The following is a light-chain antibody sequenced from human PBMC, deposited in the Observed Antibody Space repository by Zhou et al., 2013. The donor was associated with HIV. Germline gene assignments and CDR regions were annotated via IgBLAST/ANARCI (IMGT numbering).Light chain of an antibody. J-gene: IGKJ2*01. CDR1: QGIGSY. V-gene: IGKV1-9*01. CDR3: QQCNGYPYT. CDR2: PAS. Sequence: DFQLTQSPSFLSASVGDRVTISCRASQGIGSYLAWYQQKPGKAPKFLIYPASTLESGVPSRFSGSGSGTEFTLTISSLQPDDFGTYYCQQCNGYPYTFGQGTKLEIK.